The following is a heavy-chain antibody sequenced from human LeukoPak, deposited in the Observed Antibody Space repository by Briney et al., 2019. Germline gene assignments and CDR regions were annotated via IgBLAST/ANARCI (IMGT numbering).Heavy chain of an antibody. J-gene: IGHJ3*02. CDR1: GFTFSSYG. CDR3: ARDDALGDNALDI. CDR2: ILNDGSQE. D-gene: IGHD3-16*01. V-gene: IGHV3-33*01. Sequence: GGSLLLSCAASGFTFSSYGMHWVRQAPGKGLEWVAVILNDGSQEKYAASVKGRFTISRDNSKNTLFLQMNSLRAEDTAVYYCARDDALGDNALDIWGQGTMVTVSS.